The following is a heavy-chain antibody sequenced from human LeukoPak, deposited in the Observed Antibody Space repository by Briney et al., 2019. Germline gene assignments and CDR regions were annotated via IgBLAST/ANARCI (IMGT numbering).Heavy chain of an antibody. CDR2: MNPNTGNT. D-gene: IGHD3-10*01. J-gene: IGHJ5*02. CDR1: GYTFTSYG. Sequence: ASVKVSCKASGYTFTSYGISWVRQAAGQGLEWMGWMNPNTGNTGYAQKFQGRVTITRNTSINTAYMELSGLRSEDTAMYYCTRGSGMVRAGWDWFDPWGQGTLVTVSS. CDR3: TRGSGMVRAGWDWFDP. V-gene: IGHV1-8*03.